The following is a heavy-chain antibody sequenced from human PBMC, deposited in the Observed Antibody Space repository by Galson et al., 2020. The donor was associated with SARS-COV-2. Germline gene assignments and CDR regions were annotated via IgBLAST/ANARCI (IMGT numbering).Heavy chain of an antibody. CDR3: ARDNSGSYYWGFDP. D-gene: IGHD1-26*01. Sequence: GESLKISCAASGFTFSSYAMHWVRQAPGKGLEWVAVISYDGSNKYYADSVKGRFTISRDNSKNTLYLQMNSLRAEDTAVYYCARDNSGSYYWGFDPWGQGTLVTGSS. J-gene: IGHJ5*02. CDR2: ISYDGSNK. V-gene: IGHV3-30-3*01. CDR1: GFTFSSYA.